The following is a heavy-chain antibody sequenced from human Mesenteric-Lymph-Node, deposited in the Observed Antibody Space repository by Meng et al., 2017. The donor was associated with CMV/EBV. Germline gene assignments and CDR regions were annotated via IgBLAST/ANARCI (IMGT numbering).Heavy chain of an antibody. J-gene: IGHJ4*02. Sequence: GSLRLSCTVSGGSISSSSYYWGWIRQPPGKGLEWIGSIYYSGSTYYDPSLKSRVTISVDTSKNQFSLKMSFVTAADTAVYYCVSAPPSYFVEFDSWGQGTLVTVSS. CDR2: IYYSGST. V-gene: IGHV4-39*07. CDR1: GGSISSSSYY. D-gene: IGHD3-10*02. CDR3: VSAPPSYFVEFDS.